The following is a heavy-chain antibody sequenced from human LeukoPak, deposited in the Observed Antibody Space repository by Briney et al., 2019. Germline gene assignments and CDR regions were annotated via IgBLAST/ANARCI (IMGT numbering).Heavy chain of an antibody. CDR3: ARDRYGDYVIDD. V-gene: IGHV4-30-4*08. D-gene: IGHD4-17*01. CDR1: GGSISSGDYY. J-gene: IGHJ4*02. Sequence: PSQTLSLTCTVSGGSISSGDYYWSWIRQPPGKGLEWIGYIYYSGSTYYNPSLKSRVTISVDTSKNQFSLKLSSVTAADTAVYYCARDRYGDYVIDDWGQGTLVTVSS. CDR2: IYYSGST.